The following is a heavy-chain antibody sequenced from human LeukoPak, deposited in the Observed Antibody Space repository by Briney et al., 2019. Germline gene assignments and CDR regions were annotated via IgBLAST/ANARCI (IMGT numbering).Heavy chain of an antibody. CDR3: AKEGSSWSTFDY. D-gene: IGHD6-13*01. Sequence: GRSLRLSCATSGFTFNDYAMYWVRQAPGKGLEWVSGISWNSRSIAYADSVKGRFTISRDNAKNSLYLQTNSLRAEDMALYYCAKEGSSWSTFDYWGQGTLVTVSS. CDR1: GFTFNDYA. V-gene: IGHV3-9*03. CDR2: ISWNSRSI. J-gene: IGHJ4*02.